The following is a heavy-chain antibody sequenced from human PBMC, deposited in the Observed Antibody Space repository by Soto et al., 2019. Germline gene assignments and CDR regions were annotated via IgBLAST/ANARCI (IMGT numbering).Heavy chain of an antibody. CDR3: AKGDTAMALDY. V-gene: IGHV3-30*18. CDR2: ISYDGSNK. D-gene: IGHD5-18*01. CDR1: GFTFSSYG. Sequence: QVQLVESGGGVVQPGRSLRLSCAASGFTFSSYGMHWVRQAPGKGLEWVAVISYDGSNKYYADSVKGRFTISRDNSKNTLYLQMNSLRAEDTAVYYCAKGDTAMALDYWGQGTLVTVSA. J-gene: IGHJ4*02.